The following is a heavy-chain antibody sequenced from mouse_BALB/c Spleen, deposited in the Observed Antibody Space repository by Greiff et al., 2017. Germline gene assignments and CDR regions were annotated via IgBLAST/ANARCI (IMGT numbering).Heavy chain of an antibody. J-gene: IGHJ1*01. D-gene: IGHD1-1*01. Sequence: VQLQQSGPELVKPGASMKMSCKASGYTFTSYVMHWVKQKPGQGLEWIGYINPYNDGTKYNEKFKGKATLTSDKSSSTAYMELSSLTSEDSAVYYCARKGYGSSYLFYWYFDVWGAGTTVTVSS. CDR3: ARKGYGSSYLFYWYFDV. CDR1: GYTFTSYV. V-gene: IGHV1-14*01. CDR2: INPYNDGT.